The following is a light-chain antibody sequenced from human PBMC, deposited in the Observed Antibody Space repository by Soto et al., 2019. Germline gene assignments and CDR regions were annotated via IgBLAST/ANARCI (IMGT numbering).Light chain of an antibody. J-gene: IGLJ2*01. CDR3: ISYTSSSTLEV. CDR2: DVS. V-gene: IGLV2-14*01. CDR1: SSDVGGYNY. Sequence: QSALTQPASVSGSPGQSITLSCTGTSSDVGGYNYVSWYQQHSGKAPKLMIYDVSNRPSGVSNRFSGSKSGNTASLTISGLQAADEADYYRISYTSSSTLEVFGGGTKLTVL.